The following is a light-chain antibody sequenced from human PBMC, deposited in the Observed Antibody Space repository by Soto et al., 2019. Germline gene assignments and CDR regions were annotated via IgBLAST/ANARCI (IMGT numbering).Light chain of an antibody. V-gene: IGKV3-15*01. CDR3: QQYDNCPPWT. CDR1: ESVGSH. J-gene: IGKJ1*01. Sequence: DTVMTQSPATLSVSPGETATLSCRASESVGSHLAWYQQKPGQAPRLLIYGVSTRATGIPARFRCSGSETEFTLTISSLQSEDFAVYYCQQYDNCPPWTFGQGTKVEI. CDR2: GVS.